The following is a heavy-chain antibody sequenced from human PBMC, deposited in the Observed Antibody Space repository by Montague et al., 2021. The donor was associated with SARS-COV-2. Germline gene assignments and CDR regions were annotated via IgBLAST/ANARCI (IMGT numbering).Heavy chain of an antibody. V-gene: IGHV2-70*11. Sequence: PALVKPTQTLTLTCTFSGFSLSTSRMCVSWIRQPPGKALEWLARIDWDDDKYYSTSLKTRLTISKDTSKNQVVLTMTNMDPGDTATYYCARILVAAAGSPFDPWGQGTLVTVSS. CDR1: GFSLSTSRMC. D-gene: IGHD6-13*01. J-gene: IGHJ5*02. CDR2: IDWDDDK. CDR3: ARILVAAAGSPFDP.